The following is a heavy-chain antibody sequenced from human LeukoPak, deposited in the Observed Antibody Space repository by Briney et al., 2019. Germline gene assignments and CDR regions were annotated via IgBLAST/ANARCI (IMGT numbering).Heavy chain of an antibody. V-gene: IGHV3-23*01. J-gene: IGHJ4*02. CDR2: ISGSGGST. D-gene: IGHD3-3*01. Sequence: PGGSLRLSCAASGFTFSSYAMSWVRHAPGKGLEWVSAISGSGGSTYYADSVKGRFTISRDNSKNTLYLQMNSLRAEDTAVYYCTKATDDFWSGYPIFDYWGQGTLVTVSS. CDR3: TKATDDFWSGYPIFDY. CDR1: GFTFSSYA.